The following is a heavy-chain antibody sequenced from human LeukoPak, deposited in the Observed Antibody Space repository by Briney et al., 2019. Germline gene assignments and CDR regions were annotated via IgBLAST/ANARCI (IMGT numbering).Heavy chain of an antibody. CDR1: GFHVNYW. V-gene: IGHV3-43*01. J-gene: IGHJ6*02. CDR3: AKDTYYSSTSCPQYYYYYYGMDV. Sequence: GGSLRLSCAASGFHVNYWMSWVRQAPGKGLEWVSLISWDGGSTYYADSVKGRFTISRDNSKNSLYLQMNSLRTEDTVLYYCAKDTYYSSTSCPQYYYYYYGMDVWGQGTTVTVSS. D-gene: IGHD2-2*01. CDR2: ISWDGGST.